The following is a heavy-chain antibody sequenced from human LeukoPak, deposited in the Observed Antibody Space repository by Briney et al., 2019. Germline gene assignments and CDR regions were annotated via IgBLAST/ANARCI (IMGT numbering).Heavy chain of an antibody. J-gene: IGHJ4*02. D-gene: IGHD3-22*01. CDR3: AKASAMIVVVSKHFDY. V-gene: IGHV3-11*01. Sequence: GGSLRPSCAASGFTFSDYYMSWIRQAPGKGLEWVSYISSSGSTIYYADSVKGRFTISRDNAKNSLYLQMNSLRAEDTAVYYCAKASAMIVVVSKHFDYWGQGTLVTVSS. CDR2: ISSSGSTI. CDR1: GFTFSDYY.